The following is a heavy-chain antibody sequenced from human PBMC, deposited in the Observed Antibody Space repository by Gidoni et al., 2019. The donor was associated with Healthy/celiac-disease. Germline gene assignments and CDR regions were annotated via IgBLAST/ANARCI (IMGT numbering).Heavy chain of an antibody. D-gene: IGHD6-19*01. CDR3: ARDANVTGSGPDY. J-gene: IGHJ4*02. CDR2: IGTAGDP. CDR1: GFTFSSYD. V-gene: IGHV3-13*05. Sequence: EVQLVESGGGLVQPGGSLSLSCAASGFTFSSYDMHWVRQATGKGLEWVSAIGTAGDPYYPGSVKGRFTISRENAKNSLYLQMNSLRAGDTAVYYCARDANVTGSGPDYWGQGTLVTVSS.